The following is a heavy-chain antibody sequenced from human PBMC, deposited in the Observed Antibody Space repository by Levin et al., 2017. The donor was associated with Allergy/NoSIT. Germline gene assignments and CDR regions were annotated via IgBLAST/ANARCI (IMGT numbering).Heavy chain of an antibody. D-gene: IGHD3-10*01. V-gene: IGHV4-30-4*01. CDR3: ARAQAYGSGSYPFDY. Sequence: SETLSLTCTVSGGSISSGDYYWSWIRQPPGKGLEWIGYIYYSGSTYYNPSLKSRVTISVDTSKNQFSLKLSSVTAADTAVYYCARAQAYGSGSYPFDYWGQGTLVTVSS. CDR1: GGSISSGDYY. CDR2: IYYSGST. J-gene: IGHJ4*02.